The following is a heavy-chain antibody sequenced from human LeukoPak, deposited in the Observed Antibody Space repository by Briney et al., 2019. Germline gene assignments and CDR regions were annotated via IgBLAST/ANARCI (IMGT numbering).Heavy chain of an antibody. D-gene: IGHD4-23*01. V-gene: IGHV1-24*01. CDR1: GYTLTELS. CDR2: FDPEDGET. CDR3: ATDLRADYGGNPDY. J-gene: IGHJ4*02. Sequence: ASVKVSCDVSGYTLTELSMHWVRQAPGKGLGWRGGFDPEDGETIYAQKFQGRVTMTEDTSTDTAYMELSSLRSEDTAVYYCATDLRADYGGNPDYWGQGTLVTVSS.